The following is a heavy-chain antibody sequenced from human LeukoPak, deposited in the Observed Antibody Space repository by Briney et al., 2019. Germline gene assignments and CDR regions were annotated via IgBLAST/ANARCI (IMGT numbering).Heavy chain of an antibody. J-gene: IGHJ5*02. V-gene: IGHV1-69*04. CDR3: ARAPSRSSGWSTDNWFDP. D-gene: IGHD6-19*01. CDR1: GGTFSSYA. CDR2: IIPILGIA. Sequence: GASVKVSCKASGGTFSSYAISWVRQAPGQGLEWMGRIIPILGIANYAQKFQGRVTITADKSTSTAYMELSSLRSEDTAVYYCARAPSRSSGWSTDNWFDPWGQGTLVTVSS.